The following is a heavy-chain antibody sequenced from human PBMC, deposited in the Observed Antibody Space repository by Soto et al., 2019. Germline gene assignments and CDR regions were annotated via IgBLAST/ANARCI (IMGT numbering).Heavy chain of an antibody. D-gene: IGHD2-15*01. CDR3: ARDSRYCTDGGCSIILDAFDV. CDR2: IYHSGAT. Sequence: QAQLQESGPGLVRPSGTLSLTCTVSRFSVTNNKYWNWVRQSPGKALEWIGEIYHSGATYYNPSLSGGASISMAKSKNQISLNLSSVTAADTAVYYCARDSRYCTDGGCSIILDAFDVWGQGTLVTVAS. V-gene: IGHV4-4*02. CDR1: RFSVTNNKY. J-gene: IGHJ3*01.